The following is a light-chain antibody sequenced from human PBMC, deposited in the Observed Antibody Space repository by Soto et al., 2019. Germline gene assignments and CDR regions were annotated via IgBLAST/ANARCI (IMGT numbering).Light chain of an antibody. CDR1: QSVSNN. V-gene: IGKV3-15*01. CDR3: QKHTKSPLT. CDR2: HAS. J-gene: IGKJ4*01. Sequence: EIVMTQSPATLSVSPGERATLSCRASQSVSNNLAWYQQKPGQAPRLLIYHASTGATGIPARFSGSGSGTEFTLTISWLQSEDFAVDFSQKHTKSPLTLGEGTKVEIK.